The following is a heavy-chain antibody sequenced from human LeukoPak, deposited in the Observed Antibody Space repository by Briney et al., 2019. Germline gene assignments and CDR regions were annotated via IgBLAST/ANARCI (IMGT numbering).Heavy chain of an antibody. CDR3: ARGGVGATTYVWFDP. CDR2: INPSGGST. Sequence: ASVKVSCKASGYTFTNYCIHWVRQAPGQGLECMGIINPSGGSTSYAQKFQGRVTMTRDMSTSTVHMELSSLRSEDTAVYYCARGGVGATTYVWFDPWGQGTLVTVSS. J-gene: IGHJ5*02. V-gene: IGHV1-46*01. CDR1: GYTFTNYC. D-gene: IGHD1-26*01.